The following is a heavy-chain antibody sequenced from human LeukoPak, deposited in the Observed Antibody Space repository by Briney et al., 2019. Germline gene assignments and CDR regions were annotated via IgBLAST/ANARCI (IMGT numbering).Heavy chain of an antibody. CDR1: GFTVSSNY. CDR2: IYSGGST. CDR3: ARESSSGWYYYGMDV. D-gene: IGHD6-19*01. Sequence: GGSLRLSCAASGFTVSSNYMSWVRQAPGKGLEWVSVIYSGGSTYYADSVKGRFTISRDNSKNTLYLQMNSLRAEDMAVYYCARESSSGWYYYGMDVWGQGTTVTVSS. V-gene: IGHV3-53*01. J-gene: IGHJ6*02.